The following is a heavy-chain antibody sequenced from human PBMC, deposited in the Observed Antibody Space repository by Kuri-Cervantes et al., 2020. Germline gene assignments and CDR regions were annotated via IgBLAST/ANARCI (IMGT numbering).Heavy chain of an antibody. J-gene: IGHJ4*02. D-gene: IGHD3-10*01. Sequence: SCAVSGGSVSSINWWSWVRQPPGKGLEWIGEISHSGSANYNPSLKSRVTISVDKSKNQLSLRVSSVTAADTAVYYCARVNYNSGSVDYWGQGTLVTVSS. CDR1: GGSVSSINW. CDR2: ISHSGSA. V-gene: IGHV4-4*02. CDR3: ARVNYNSGSVDY.